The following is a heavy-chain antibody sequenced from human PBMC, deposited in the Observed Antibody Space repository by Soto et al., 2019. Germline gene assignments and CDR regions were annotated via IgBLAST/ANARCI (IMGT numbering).Heavy chain of an antibody. Sequence: QITLKESGPPLVRPAKTLTLTCAFSGFSLTTTRMGVAWIRQPPGKALEWLALIYWDDDKRYSPSLKNRLTGSKDTSTNRVVLTITNISPDDTGTYFCAHAGDFDLLSFDRWGPGTLVTVSS. CDR1: GFSLTTTRMG. D-gene: IGHD2-15*01. CDR2: IYWDDDK. V-gene: IGHV2-5*02. CDR3: AHAGDFDLLSFDR. J-gene: IGHJ4*02.